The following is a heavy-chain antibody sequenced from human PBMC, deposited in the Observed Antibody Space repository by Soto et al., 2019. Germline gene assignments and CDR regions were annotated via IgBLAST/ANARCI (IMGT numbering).Heavy chain of an antibody. CDR3: VVAVQPYYVDH. V-gene: IGHV1-18*01. CDR2: ISAYNGNT. J-gene: IGHJ4*02. D-gene: IGHD2-15*01. CDR1: GYTFTSYG. Sequence: QVQLVQSGAEVKKPGASVKVSCKASGYTFTSYGISWVRQAPGQGLEWMGWISAYNGNTNYAQKLQGRVTMTTDTSRRTAYMELRSLRSDDKAAYYFVVAVQPYYVDHWGQGTLVTVSS.